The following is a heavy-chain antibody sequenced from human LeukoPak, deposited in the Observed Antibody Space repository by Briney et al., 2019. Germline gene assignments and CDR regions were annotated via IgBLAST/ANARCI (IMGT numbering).Heavy chain of an antibody. CDR2: IYKSGST. CDR1: GGSISSGTYY. J-gene: IGHJ5*02. V-gene: IGHV4-61*02. CDR3: AREGLAMVRGVLPKEAWGWFDH. D-gene: IGHD3-10*01. Sequence: SETLSLTCTVSGGSISSGTYYWSWIRQPAGKGLEWIGRIYKSGSTNYNPSLKSRVTISVDTPKNQFSLKLSSVTAEDTAVYYCAREGLAMVRGVLPKEAWGWFDHWGQGTLVTVSS.